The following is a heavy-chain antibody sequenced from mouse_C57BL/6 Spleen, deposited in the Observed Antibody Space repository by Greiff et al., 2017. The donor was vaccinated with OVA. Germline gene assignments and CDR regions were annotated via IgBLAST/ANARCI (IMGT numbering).Heavy chain of an antibody. CDR1: GFTFTDYY. Sequence: EVKLVESGGGLVQPGGSLSLSCAASGFTFTDYYMSWVRQPPGKALEWLGFIRNKANGYTTEYSASVKGRFTISRDKSQSILYLQMNALRAEDSATYYCARYSNSQFAYWGQGTLVTVSA. CDR2: IRNKANGYTT. J-gene: IGHJ3*01. D-gene: IGHD2-1*01. V-gene: IGHV7-3*01. CDR3: ARYSNSQFAY.